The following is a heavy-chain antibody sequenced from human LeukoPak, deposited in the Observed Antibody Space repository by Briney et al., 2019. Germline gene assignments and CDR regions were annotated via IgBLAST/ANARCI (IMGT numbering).Heavy chain of an antibody. CDR3: AKDLGDRKGYYFDY. J-gene: IGHJ4*02. CDR2: ISGSGGST. V-gene: IGHV3-23*01. Sequence: GGSLRLSCAASGFTFSSYGMHWVRQAPGKGLEWVSAISGSGGSTYYADSVKGRFTISRDNSKNTLYLQMNSLRAEDTAVYYCAKDLGDRKGYYFDYWGQGTLVTVSS. D-gene: IGHD1-26*01. CDR1: GFTFSSYG.